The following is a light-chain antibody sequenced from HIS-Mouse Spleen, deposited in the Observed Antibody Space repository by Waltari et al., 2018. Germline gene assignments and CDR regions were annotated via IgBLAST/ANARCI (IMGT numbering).Light chain of an antibody. V-gene: IGLV3-1*01. J-gene: IGLJ1*01. CDR1: KLGDNY. CDR2: PDS. Sequence: SYELTQPPSVSVSPGQTASIPCSGDKLGDNYACWYQQKPGQSPVLVIYPDSKRPSGIPGRFSGSKYGNTASLTLSVLQAEDDADYYCCSYARSYTGVFGAGTKVTVL. CDR3: CSYARSYTGV.